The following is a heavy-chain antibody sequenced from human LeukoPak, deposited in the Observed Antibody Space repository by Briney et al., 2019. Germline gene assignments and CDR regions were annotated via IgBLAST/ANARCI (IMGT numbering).Heavy chain of an antibody. CDR3: ARGHIAAAGTIYYMDV. J-gene: IGHJ6*03. D-gene: IGHD6-13*01. V-gene: IGHV4-34*01. Sequence: RASETLSLTCAVYGGSFSGYYWSWIRQPPGKGLEWIGEINHSGCTNYNPSLKSRVTISVDTSKNQFSLKLSSVTAADTAVYYCARGHIAAAGTIYYMDVWGKGTTVTVSS. CDR1: GGSFSGYY. CDR2: INHSGCT.